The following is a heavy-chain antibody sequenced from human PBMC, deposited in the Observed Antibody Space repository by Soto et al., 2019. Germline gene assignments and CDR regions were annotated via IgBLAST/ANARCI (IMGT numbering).Heavy chain of an antibody. CDR1: GFSFSSYG. V-gene: IGHV3-30*03. J-gene: IGHJ6*02. Sequence: GGSLRLSCAASGFSFSSYGMHWVRQAPGKGLEWVAMISYDGTDEYYADSVKGRFTISRDNAKNSLYLQMNSLRAEDTAVYYCARENRGYGDYPYYYGMDVWGQGTTVTVSS. D-gene: IGHD4-17*01. CDR2: ISYDGTDE. CDR3: ARENRGYGDYPYYYGMDV.